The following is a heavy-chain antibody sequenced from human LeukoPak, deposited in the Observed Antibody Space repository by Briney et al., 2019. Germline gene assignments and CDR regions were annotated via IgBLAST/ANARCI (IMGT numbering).Heavy chain of an antibody. V-gene: IGHV3-48*02. CDR1: GFTFSSYS. Sequence: GGSLRLSCAASGFTFSSYSMNWVRQAPGKGLEWVSYISSGSSTIYYADSAKSRFTISRDKAKNSLYLQMNSLRDEDTGVYYCALGLVTDYWGQGTLVTVSS. CDR2: ISSGSSTI. CDR3: ALGLVTDY. D-gene: IGHD3-9*01. J-gene: IGHJ4*02.